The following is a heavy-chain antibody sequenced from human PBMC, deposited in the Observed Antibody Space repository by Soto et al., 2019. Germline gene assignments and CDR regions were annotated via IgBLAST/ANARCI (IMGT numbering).Heavy chain of an antibody. CDR1: VDSVSSNSAA. CDR2: TYYRSKWYN. D-gene: IGHD1-1*01. V-gene: IGHV6-1*01. CDR3: ARENDYSYGIDV. Sequence: SQTLSHTCAISVDSVSSNSAAWNWIRQSPSRGLEWLGRTYYRSKWYNDYAVSVKSRITINPDTSKNQFSLQLNSVTPEDTAVYYCARENDYSYGIDVWGQGTTVTVYS. J-gene: IGHJ6*02.